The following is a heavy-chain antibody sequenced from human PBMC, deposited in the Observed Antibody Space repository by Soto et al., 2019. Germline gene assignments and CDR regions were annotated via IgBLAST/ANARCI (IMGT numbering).Heavy chain of an antibody. D-gene: IGHD4-17*01. J-gene: IGHJ4*02. CDR3: AGSGDYVEITGY. CDR2: IYYSGST. CDR1: GGSISSYY. Sequence: SETLSLTCTVSGGSISSYYWSWIRQPPGKGLEWIGYIYYSGSTNYNPSLKSRVAISVDTSKNQFSLKLSSVTAADTAVYYCAGSGDYVEITGYWGQGTLVTVSS. V-gene: IGHV4-59*08.